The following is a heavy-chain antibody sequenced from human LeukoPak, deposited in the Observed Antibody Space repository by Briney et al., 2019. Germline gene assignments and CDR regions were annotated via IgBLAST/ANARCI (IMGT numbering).Heavy chain of an antibody. D-gene: IGHD3-3*01. J-gene: IGHJ5*02. CDR2: MNPNSGNT. Sequence: GASVKVSCKASGYTFTSYDINWLRQATGQGLEWMGWMNPNSGNTGYAQKFQGRVTMTRNTSISTAYMELSSLRSEDTAVYYCARGVSYYDFWSGYFRYNWFDPWGQGTLVTVSS. V-gene: IGHV1-8*01. CDR1: GYTFTSYD. CDR3: ARGVSYYDFWSGYFRYNWFDP.